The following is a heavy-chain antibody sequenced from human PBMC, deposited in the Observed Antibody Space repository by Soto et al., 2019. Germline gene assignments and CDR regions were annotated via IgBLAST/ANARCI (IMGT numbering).Heavy chain of an antibody. D-gene: IGHD3-22*01. V-gene: IGHV4-30-4*01. CDR2: IYYSGST. Sequence: SETLSPTCTVSGGSISSGDYYWSWIRQPPGKGLEWIGYIYYSGSTYYNPSLKSRVTISVDTSKNQFSLKLSSVTAADTAVYYCARLYYDSSGYYYFDYWGQGTLVTVPS. J-gene: IGHJ4*02. CDR3: ARLYYDSSGYYYFDY. CDR1: GGSISSGDYY.